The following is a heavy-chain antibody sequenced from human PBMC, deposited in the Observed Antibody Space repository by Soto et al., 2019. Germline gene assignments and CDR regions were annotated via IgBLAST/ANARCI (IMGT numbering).Heavy chain of an antibody. J-gene: IGHJ3*02. CDR3: AREGGIAVAGPDAFDI. D-gene: IGHD6-19*01. V-gene: IGHV1-58*02. Sequence: GASVKVSCKASGFTFTSSAMQWVRQARGQRLEWIGWISAGNGNTNYAQKLQDRVTITTDTSTSTAYMELRSLRSDDTAVYYCAREGGIAVAGPDAFDIWGQGTMVTVSS. CDR2: ISAGNGNT. CDR1: GFTFTSSA.